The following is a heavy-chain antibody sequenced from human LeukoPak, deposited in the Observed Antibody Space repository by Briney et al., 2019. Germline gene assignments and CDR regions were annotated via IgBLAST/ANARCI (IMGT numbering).Heavy chain of an antibody. J-gene: IGHJ6*03. D-gene: IGHD5-12*01. Sequence: SQTLSLTCAISGDSVSSNSAAWNWIRQSPSRGLEWLGRTYYRSKWYNDYAVSVKSRITINPDTSKNQFSLQLNSVTPEDTAVYYCARRERGYSGYDIPRGYSYGRLYYYYMDVWGKGTTVTVSS. CDR1: GDSVSSNSAA. CDR2: TYYRSKWYN. V-gene: IGHV6-1*01. CDR3: ARRERGYSGYDIPRGYSYGRLYYYYMDV.